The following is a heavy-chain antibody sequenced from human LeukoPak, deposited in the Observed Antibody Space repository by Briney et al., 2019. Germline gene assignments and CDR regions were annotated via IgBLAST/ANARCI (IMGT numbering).Heavy chain of an antibody. D-gene: IGHD3-3*01. CDR1: GYTFTGYY. Sequence: ASVKVSCKASGYTFTGYYMHWVRQAPGQGLEWMGWISAYNGNTNYAQKLQGRVTMTTDTSTSTAYMELRSLRSDDTAVYYCARDRKAVHYDFWSGYYNWFDPWGQGTLVTVSS. CDR3: ARDRKAVHYDFWSGYYNWFDP. CDR2: ISAYNGNT. J-gene: IGHJ5*02. V-gene: IGHV1-18*04.